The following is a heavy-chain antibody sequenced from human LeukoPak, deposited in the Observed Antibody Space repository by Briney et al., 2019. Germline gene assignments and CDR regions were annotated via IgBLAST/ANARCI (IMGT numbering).Heavy chain of an antibody. D-gene: IGHD2-15*01. Sequence: SETLSLTCTVSGGSISSSSYYWGWIRQPLGKGLEWIGSIYYSGSTYYNPSLKSRVTISVDTSKNQFSLKLSSVTAADTAVYYCAHTPCSGGSCYVYWGQGTLVTVSS. CDR2: IYYSGST. CDR1: GGSISSSSYY. J-gene: IGHJ4*02. V-gene: IGHV4-39*01. CDR3: AHTPCSGGSCYVY.